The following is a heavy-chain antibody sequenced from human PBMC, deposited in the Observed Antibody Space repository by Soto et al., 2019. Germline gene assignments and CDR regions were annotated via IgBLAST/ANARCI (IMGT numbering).Heavy chain of an antibody. CDR3: ARRLIIGTTSRSYFDD. V-gene: IGHV3-21*01. J-gene: IGHJ4*02. Sequence: GGSLRLSCAASGFTFSSYSMNWVRQAPGKGLEWVSSISSSSSYIYYADSVKGRFTISRDNAKNSLYLQMNGLRAEDTAVYYCARRLIIGTTSRSYFDDWGQGTLVTVSS. D-gene: IGHD1-20*01. CDR2: ISSSSSYI. CDR1: GFTFSSYS.